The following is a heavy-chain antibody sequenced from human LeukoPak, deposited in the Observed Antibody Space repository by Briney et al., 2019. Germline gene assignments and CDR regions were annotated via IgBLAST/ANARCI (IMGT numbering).Heavy chain of an antibody. J-gene: IGHJ6*03. CDR2: ISYDGSNK. Sequence: GGSLRLSCAASGFTFSSYAMHWVRQAPGKGLEWVAVISYDGSNKYYADSVEGRFTISRDNSKNTLYLQMNSLRAEDTAVYYCARVGTRFDFYYYMDVWGKGTTVTVSS. V-gene: IGHV3-30*04. CDR1: GFTFSSYA. CDR3: ARVGTRFDFYYYMDV. D-gene: IGHD1-26*01.